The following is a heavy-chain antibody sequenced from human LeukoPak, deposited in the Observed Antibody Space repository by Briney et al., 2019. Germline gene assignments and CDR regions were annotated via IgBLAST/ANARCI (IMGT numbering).Heavy chain of an antibody. Sequence: GGSLRLSCAASGFTFSSYEMNWVRQAPGKGLEWVSYISSSGSTIYYADSVKGRLTISRDNAKNSLYLQMNSLRAEDTAVYYCAKAWYQLPYFGYWGQGALVTVSS. J-gene: IGHJ4*02. CDR1: GFTFSSYE. D-gene: IGHD2-2*01. CDR2: ISSSGSTI. V-gene: IGHV3-48*03. CDR3: AKAWYQLPYFGY.